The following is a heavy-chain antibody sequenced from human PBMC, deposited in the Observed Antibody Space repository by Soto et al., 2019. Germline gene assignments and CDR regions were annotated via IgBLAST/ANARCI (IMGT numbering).Heavy chain of an antibody. D-gene: IGHD3-3*01. Sequence: QVQLVQSGAEVKKPGASVKVSCEASEYTFIGFHLHWVRQAPGQGLEWMGWINPKSGDTKYAQKFQGRGTLDREPSISTGYNGMGRLESNHTAVDFRAKGLWNVGHWNGCKCFGGMGVWGQGTKGPVSS. J-gene: IGHJ6*02. CDR3: AKGLWNVGHWNGCKCFGGMGV. CDR1: EYTFIGFH. CDR2: INPKSGDT. V-gene: IGHV1-2*02.